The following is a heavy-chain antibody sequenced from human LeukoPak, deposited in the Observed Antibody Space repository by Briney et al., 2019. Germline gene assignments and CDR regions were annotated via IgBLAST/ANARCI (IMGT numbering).Heavy chain of an antibody. V-gene: IGHV3-21*01. D-gene: IGHD3-22*01. Sequence: GGSLRLSCAASGFSFGSYSMNWVRQAPGKGLEWVSFISSSSIYIYYADSVKGRFTISRDNAKNSLYLQMNSLRAEDTAVYYCARSWYYDSGGYPSGAFDIWGQGTMVTVSS. CDR3: ARSWYYDSGGYPSGAFDI. CDR2: ISSSSIYI. CDR1: GFSFGSYS. J-gene: IGHJ3*02.